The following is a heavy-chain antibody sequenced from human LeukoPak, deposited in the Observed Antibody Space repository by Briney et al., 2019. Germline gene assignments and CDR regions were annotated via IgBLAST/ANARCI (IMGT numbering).Heavy chain of an antibody. D-gene: IGHD6-19*01. Sequence: GGSLRLSCAASGFTFSSYAMSWVRQAPGKGLEWVSTLRGSGITTYYADSVKGRFTISRDNSKNTLYLQMNSLRAEDTAVYYCAKGIYSSGWSYFDYWGRGTLVTVSS. V-gene: IGHV3-23*01. CDR1: GFTFSSYA. CDR3: AKGIYSSGWSYFDY. J-gene: IGHJ4*01. CDR2: LRGSGITT.